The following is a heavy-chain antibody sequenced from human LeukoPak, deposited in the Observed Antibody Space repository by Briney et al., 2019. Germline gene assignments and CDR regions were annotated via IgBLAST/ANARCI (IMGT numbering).Heavy chain of an antibody. CDR3: AKDGDYGSGRPNRFDP. CDR1: AFTFSSYA. Sequence: SGGSLILSCAAAAFTFSSYAMSWVRQAPRKGLEWVSAISGSGGSTYYADSVKGRFTISRDNSKNTLYLQMNSLRAEDTAVYYCAKDGDYGSGRPNRFDPWGQGTLVTVSS. D-gene: IGHD3-10*01. J-gene: IGHJ5*02. V-gene: IGHV3-23*01. CDR2: ISGSGGST.